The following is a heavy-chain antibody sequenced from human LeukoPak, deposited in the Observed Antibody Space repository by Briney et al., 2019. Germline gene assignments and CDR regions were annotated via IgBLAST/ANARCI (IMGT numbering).Heavy chain of an antibody. Sequence: SETLSLTCTVSGGSISSSSYYWGWIRQPPGKGLEWIGSIYYSGSTYYNPSLKSRVTISVDTSKNQFSLKLSSVTAADTAVYYCARDRSLYSSSWYGNWFDPWGQGTLVTVSS. CDR1: GGSISSSSYY. CDR3: ARDRSLYSSSWYGNWFDP. J-gene: IGHJ5*02. V-gene: IGHV4-39*07. D-gene: IGHD6-13*01. CDR2: IYYSGST.